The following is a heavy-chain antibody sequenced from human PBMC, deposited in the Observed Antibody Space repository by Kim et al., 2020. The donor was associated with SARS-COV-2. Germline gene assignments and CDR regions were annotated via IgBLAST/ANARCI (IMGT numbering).Heavy chain of an antibody. CDR1: GYTFTSYG. V-gene: IGHV1-18*04. CDR2: ISAYNGNT. J-gene: IGHJ5*02. Sequence: ASVKVSCKASGYTFTSYGISWVRQAPGQGLEWMGWISAYNGNTNYAQKLQGRVTMTTDTSTSTAYMELRSLRSDDTAVYYCARCTAYDISPPLNWFDPWGQGTLVTVSS. D-gene: IGHD5-12*01. CDR3: ARCTAYDISPPLNWFDP.